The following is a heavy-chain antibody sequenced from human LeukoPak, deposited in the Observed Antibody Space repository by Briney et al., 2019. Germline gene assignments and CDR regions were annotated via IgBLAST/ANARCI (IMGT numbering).Heavy chain of an antibody. Sequence: KSSETLSLTCTVSGGSVSSGSYYWSWIRQPPGKGLEWIGHVFYSGSTNYNPSLRSRVTLSVDTSKNQFSLKLTSVTAADTAVYYCARAGGYCSSTRCYNWFDPWGQGALVTASS. D-gene: IGHD2-2*01. V-gene: IGHV4-61*01. CDR2: VFYSGST. J-gene: IGHJ5*02. CDR3: ARAGGYCSSTRCYNWFDP. CDR1: GGSVSSGSYY.